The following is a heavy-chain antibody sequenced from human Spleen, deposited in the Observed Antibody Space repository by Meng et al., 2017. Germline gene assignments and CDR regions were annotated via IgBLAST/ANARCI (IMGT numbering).Heavy chain of an antibody. CDR3: ARLWTVTSYSADWFDP. CDR1: GGSFSDYY. Sequence: QVPLPQWGAGLLKPSETLSLTCVVSGGSFSDYYWSWIRQPPGKGLEWIGEINHSGSTNYNPSLKSRVTISVDKSKNQSSLKLSSVTAADTAVYYCARLWTVTSYSADWFDPWGQGTLVTVSS. V-gene: IGHV4-34*02. CDR2: INHSGST. J-gene: IGHJ5*02. D-gene: IGHD4-17*01.